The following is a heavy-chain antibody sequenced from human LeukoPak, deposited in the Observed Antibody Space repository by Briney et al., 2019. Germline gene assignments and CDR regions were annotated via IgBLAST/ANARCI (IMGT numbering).Heavy chain of an antibody. Sequence: PSQTLSLTCAVYGGSFSGYYWSWIRQPPGKGLEWIGEINYRGSTNYNPSLKSRVTISVDTSKNQFSLKLSSVTAADTAVYYCARVYSSSSKTHYYYYMDVWGKGTTVTVSS. V-gene: IGHV4-34*01. CDR2: INYRGST. CDR1: GGSFSGYY. J-gene: IGHJ6*03. D-gene: IGHD6-6*01. CDR3: ARVYSSSSKTHYYYYMDV.